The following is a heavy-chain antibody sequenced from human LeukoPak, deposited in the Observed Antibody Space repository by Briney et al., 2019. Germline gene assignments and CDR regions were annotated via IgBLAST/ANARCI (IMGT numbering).Heavy chain of an antibody. J-gene: IGHJ6*02. CDR1: GGTFSTYA. V-gene: IGHV1-69*13. CDR2: IIPIFGTA. Sequence: SVKVSCKASGGTFSTYAISWVRQAPGQGLEWMGGIIPIFGTANYAQKSQGRVTITADESTSTAYMELGSLRSEDTAVYYCASPANRVYGSYYGMDVWGQGTTVTVSS. D-gene: IGHD1-14*01. CDR3: ASPANRVYGSYYGMDV.